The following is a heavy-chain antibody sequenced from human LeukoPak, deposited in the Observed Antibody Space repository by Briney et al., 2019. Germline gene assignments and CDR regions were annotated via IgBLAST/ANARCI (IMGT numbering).Heavy chain of an antibody. V-gene: IGHV1-69*05. CDR3: ARGREMATHYYMDV. J-gene: IGHJ6*03. CDR2: IIPIFGTA. Sequence: SVKVSCKASGGTFSSYAISWVRQAPGQGLEWMRGIIPIFGTANYAQKFQGRVTITTDESTSTAYMELSSLRSEDTAVYYCARGREMATHYYMDVWGKGTTVTVSS. D-gene: IGHD5-24*01. CDR1: GGTFSSYA.